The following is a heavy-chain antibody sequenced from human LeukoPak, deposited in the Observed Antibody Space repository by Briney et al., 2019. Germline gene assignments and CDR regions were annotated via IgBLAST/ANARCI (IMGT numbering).Heavy chain of an antibody. CDR3: ASVIIAARHFDY. CDR2: INYSGST. Sequence: SETLSLTCAVYGGSFSGYYWSWIRQPPGKGLEWIGEINYSGSTNYNPPLKSRVTISVDTSKNQFSLKLSSVTAADTAVYYCASVIIAARHFDYWGQGTLVTVSS. D-gene: IGHD6-6*01. V-gene: IGHV4-34*01. J-gene: IGHJ4*02. CDR1: GGSFSGYY.